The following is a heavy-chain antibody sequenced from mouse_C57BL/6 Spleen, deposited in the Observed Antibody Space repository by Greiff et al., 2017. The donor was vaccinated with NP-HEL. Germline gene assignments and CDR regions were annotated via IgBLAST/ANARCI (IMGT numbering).Heavy chain of an antibody. Sequence: VQLQQPGAELVRPGTSVKLSCKASGYTFTSYWMHWVKQRPGQGLEWIGVIDPSDSYTNYNQKFKGKATLTVDTSSSTAYMQLSSLTSEDSAGYYCARYDYDGYWGQGTTLTVSA. CDR1: GYTFTSYW. J-gene: IGHJ2*01. V-gene: IGHV1-59*01. CDR2: IDPSDSYT. D-gene: IGHD2-4*01. CDR3: ARYDYDGY.